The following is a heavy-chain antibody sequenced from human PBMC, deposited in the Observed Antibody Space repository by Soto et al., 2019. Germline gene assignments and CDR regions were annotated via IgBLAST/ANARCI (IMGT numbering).Heavy chain of an antibody. CDR3: ARDLRGRAAIDY. V-gene: IGHV3-21*01. J-gene: IGHJ4*02. D-gene: IGHD2-15*01. Sequence: PGGSLRFSCAASGFTFSSYSMNWVRQAPGKGLEWVSSISSSSSYIYYADSVKGRFTISRDNAKNSLYLQMNSLRAEDTAVYYCARDLRGRAAIDYWGQGTLVTVSS. CDR1: GFTFSSYS. CDR2: ISSSSSYI.